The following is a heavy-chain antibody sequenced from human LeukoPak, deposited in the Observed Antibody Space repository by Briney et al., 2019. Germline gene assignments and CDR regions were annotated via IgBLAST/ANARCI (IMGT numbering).Heavy chain of an antibody. Sequence: ASVKVSCKASGYTFTSYDINWVRQATGQGLEWMGWMNPNSGNTGYAQKFQGRVTITRNTSISTAYMELSSLRSEDTAVYYCARGLVRPIRIAAPFDYWGQGTLVTVSS. CDR2: MNPNSGNT. V-gene: IGHV1-8*03. CDR1: GYTFTSYD. CDR3: ARGLVRPIRIAAPFDY. J-gene: IGHJ4*02. D-gene: IGHD6-25*01.